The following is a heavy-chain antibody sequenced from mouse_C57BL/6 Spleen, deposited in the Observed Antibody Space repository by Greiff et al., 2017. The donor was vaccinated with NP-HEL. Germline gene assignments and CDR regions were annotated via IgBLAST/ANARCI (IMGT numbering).Heavy chain of an antibody. D-gene: IGHD1-1*01. Sequence: VQLQQSGAELVKPGASVKLSCTASGFNIKDYYMHWVKQRTEQGLEWIGRIDPEDGETKSAPKFQGKATITADTSSNTAYLQLSSLTSEDTAVYYCARTSYGSSSYWYFDVWGTGTTVTVSS. J-gene: IGHJ1*03. CDR3: ARTSYGSSSYWYFDV. V-gene: IGHV14-2*01. CDR1: GFNIKDYY. CDR2: IDPEDGET.